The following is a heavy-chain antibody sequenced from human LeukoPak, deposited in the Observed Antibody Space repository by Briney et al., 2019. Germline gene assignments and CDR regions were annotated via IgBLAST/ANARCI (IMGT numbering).Heavy chain of an antibody. J-gene: IGHJ4*02. CDR2: VKRKVHGGTT. CDR1: RFILSEAW. V-gene: IGHV3-15*01. D-gene: IGHD2-2*01. Sequence: GGSLSLSRVSSRFILSEAWMSGVGQAPGKGRERVDRVKRKVHGGTTDYAAPQNGRLTISRDDSENKLFLQMNSLKTKDTGVYYCSGHMTSADYWGQGTLVTVSS. CDR3: SGHMTSADY.